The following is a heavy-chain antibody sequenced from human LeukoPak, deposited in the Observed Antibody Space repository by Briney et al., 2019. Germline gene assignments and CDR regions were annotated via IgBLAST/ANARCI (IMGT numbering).Heavy chain of an antibody. CDR2: IYYNGST. CDR1: GGSISSGDHH. J-gene: IGHJ3*02. D-gene: IGHD3-16*01. Sequence: PSETLSLTCTVSGGSISSGDHHWSWIRQPPGKGLEWIGHIYYNGSTNYNPSLKSRVTISVDTSKNQFSLKLSSVTAADTAVYYCARVWGDAFDIWGQGTMVTVSS. CDR3: ARVWGDAFDI. V-gene: IGHV4-61*08.